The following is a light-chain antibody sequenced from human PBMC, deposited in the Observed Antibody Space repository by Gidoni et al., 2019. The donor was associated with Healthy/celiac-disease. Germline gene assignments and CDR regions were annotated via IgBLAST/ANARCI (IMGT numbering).Light chain of an antibody. CDR3: QSADSSAPGV. CDR2: KDS. CDR1: ALPKQY. J-gene: IGLJ3*02. V-gene: IGLV3-25*02. Sequence: SYELTQPPSVSVSPGQTARITCSGDALPKQYAYWYQQKQGQAPVLVIYKDSERPSGIPERFSGSSSGTTVTLTISGVHAEDEADYYCQSADSSAPGVFGGGTKLTVL.